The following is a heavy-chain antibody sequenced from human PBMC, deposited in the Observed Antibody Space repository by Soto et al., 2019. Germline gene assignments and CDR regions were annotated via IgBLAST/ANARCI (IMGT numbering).Heavy chain of an antibody. V-gene: IGHV4-59*01. J-gene: IGHJ4*02. Sequence: QVQLQVSAPGLVKPSETLSLTCTASGDSISAYSWSWVRQPPGKGLEWIGNIHYNGNTKYNPSLKSRVTMSVDTSKNQFSLKLISVTAADTAKYFCAREGNLGRWLQPLDFWGQGTLVTVSS. D-gene: IGHD5-12*01. CDR1: GDSISAYS. CDR2: IHYNGNT. CDR3: AREGNLGRWLQPLDF.